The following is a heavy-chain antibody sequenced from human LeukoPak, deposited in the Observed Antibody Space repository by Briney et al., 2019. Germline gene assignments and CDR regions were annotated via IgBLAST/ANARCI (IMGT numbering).Heavy chain of an antibody. CDR2: IYYGGST. CDR3: ARRHSSGWSPLYYFDY. CDR1: GGSISSSNYY. Sequence: SETLSLTCTVSGGSISSSNYYWGWIRQPPGKGLEWIGTIYYGGSTYYNPSLKSRVTISVDTSKNQFSLKLNSVTAADTAVYYCARRHSSGWSPLYYFDYWGQGTLVTVSS. D-gene: IGHD6-19*01. V-gene: IGHV4-39*01. J-gene: IGHJ4*02.